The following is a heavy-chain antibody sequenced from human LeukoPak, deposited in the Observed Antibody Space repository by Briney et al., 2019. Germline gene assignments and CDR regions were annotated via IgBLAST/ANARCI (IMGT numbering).Heavy chain of an antibody. J-gene: IGHJ6*02. V-gene: IGHV3-21*01. CDR1: GFTFSSYS. CDR3: ARDCLPYYDFWSGYSSQYYGMDV. CDR2: ISSSSSYI. D-gene: IGHD3-3*01. Sequence: GGSLRLSCAASGFTFSSYSMNWVRQAPGKGLEWVSSISSSSSYIYYADSVKGRFTISRDNAKNSLYLQMNSLRAEDTAVYYCARDCLPYYDFWSGYSSQYYGMDVWGQGTTVTVSS.